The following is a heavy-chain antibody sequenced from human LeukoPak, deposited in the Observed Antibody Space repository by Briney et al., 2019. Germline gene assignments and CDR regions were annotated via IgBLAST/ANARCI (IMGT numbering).Heavy chain of an antibody. V-gene: IGHV4-59*01. CDR1: GGSISSYY. CDR3: ARFYGDYRGAYYYYGMDV. D-gene: IGHD4-17*01. CDR2: IYYSGST. Sequence: SETLSLTCTVSGGSISSYYWSWIRQPPGKGLEWIGYIYYSGSTNYNPSLKSRVTISVDTSKNQFSLKLSSVTAADTAVYYCARFYGDYRGAYYYYGMDVWGQGITVTVSS. J-gene: IGHJ6*02.